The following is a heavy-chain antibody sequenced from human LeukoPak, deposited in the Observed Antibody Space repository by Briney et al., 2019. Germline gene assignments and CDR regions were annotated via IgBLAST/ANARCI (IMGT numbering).Heavy chain of an antibody. D-gene: IGHD6-19*01. CDR2: MNPNSGNT. J-gene: IGHJ4*02. Sequence: ASVKVSCKASGYTFTSYDLNWVRQATGQGLEWMGWMNPNSGNTGYAQKFQGRVTMTRNTSIRPAYMELSSLRSEDTAVYYCARGDSSGWYYFDYWGQGTLVTVSS. CDR1: GYTFTSYD. CDR3: ARGDSSGWYYFDY. V-gene: IGHV1-8*01.